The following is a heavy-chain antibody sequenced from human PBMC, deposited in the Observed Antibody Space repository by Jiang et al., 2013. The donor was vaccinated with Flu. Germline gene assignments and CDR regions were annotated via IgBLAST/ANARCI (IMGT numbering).Heavy chain of an antibody. V-gene: IGHV4-39*02. Sequence: GSGLVKPSETLSLTCTVSGGSVSSSIYYWGWIRQPPGKGLEWIGNIYYSGSTFYNPSLKSRVTMSVDTSKNHFSLKLSSVTAADTAVYYCARRSANNYDLGSPEYYFDYWGQGTLVTVSS. CDR2: IYYSGST. D-gene: IGHD3-3*01. CDR3: ARRSANNYDLGSPEYYFDY. CDR1: GGSVSSSIYY. J-gene: IGHJ4*02.